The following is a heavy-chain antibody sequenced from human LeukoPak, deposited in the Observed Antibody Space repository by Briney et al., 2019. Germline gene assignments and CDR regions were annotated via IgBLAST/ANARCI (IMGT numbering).Heavy chain of an antibody. CDR2: INPNSGGT. D-gene: IGHD2-8*01. V-gene: IGHV1-2*02. J-gene: IGHJ4*02. CDR3: ASLDCTNGVCLDYFDY. Sequence: GASVKVSCKAPGYTFTGYYMHWVRQAPGQGLEWMGWINPNSGGTNYAQKFQGRVTMTRDTSISTAYMELSRLRSDDTAVYYCASLDCTNGVCLDYFDYWGQGTLVTVSS. CDR1: GYTFTGYY.